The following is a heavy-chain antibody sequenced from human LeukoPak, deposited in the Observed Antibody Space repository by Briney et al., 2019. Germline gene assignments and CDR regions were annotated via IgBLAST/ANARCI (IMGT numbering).Heavy chain of an antibody. Sequence: SETLSLTCAVYGESSFSSYYWSWIRQTPGGTLEWIGEINHSGYTNYNPSLKSRVTLPIDTSKNQFSLRLNSVTAADTAVYYCSRQVVGNDYWGQGILVTVSS. CDR1: GESSFSSYY. CDR3: SRQVVGNDY. J-gene: IGHJ4*02. V-gene: IGHV4-34*01. CDR2: INHSGYT. D-gene: IGHD3-22*01.